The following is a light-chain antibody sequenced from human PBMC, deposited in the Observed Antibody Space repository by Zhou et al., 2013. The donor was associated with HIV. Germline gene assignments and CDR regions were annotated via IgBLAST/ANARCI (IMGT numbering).Light chain of an antibody. J-gene: IGKJ3*01. V-gene: IGKV3-15*01. CDR3: QQYARSPFT. CDR1: QSVDTY. CDR2: DSS. Sequence: EVLMTQSPVTLSVSPGARATLSCRASQSVDTYLAWYQQRPGQAPRLLIYDSSSRATGCPARFSGGGSGTEFTLTISSLESEDFAVYYCQQYARSPFTFGPGTKVDIK.